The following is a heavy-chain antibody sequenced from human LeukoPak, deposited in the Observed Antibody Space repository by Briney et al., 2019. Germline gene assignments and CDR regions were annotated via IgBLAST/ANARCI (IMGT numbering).Heavy chain of an antibody. J-gene: IGHJ4*02. CDR2: IYYSGST. CDR3: ARPGLAIDY. CDR1: GGSLSSSSYY. D-gene: IGHD6-19*01. V-gene: IGHV4-39*01. Sequence: SETLSLTCTVSGGSLSSSSYYWGWIRQPPGRGLEWIGSIYYSGSTYYNPSLKSRVTISVDTSKNQFSLKLSSVTAADTAVYYCARPGLAIDYWGQGTLVTVSS.